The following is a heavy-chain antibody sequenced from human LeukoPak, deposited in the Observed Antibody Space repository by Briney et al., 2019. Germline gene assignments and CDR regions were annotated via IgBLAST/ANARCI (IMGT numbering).Heavy chain of an antibody. CDR2: ISSTTTYI. CDR1: GFTFSSYS. V-gene: IGHV3-21*01. Sequence: QPGGSLRLSCAASGFTFSSYSMNWVRQAPGKGLEWVSSISSTTTYIYYADSLKGRFTISRDNAKNSLYLQMNSLRAEDTAVYYCARDRAAAARQPVDYWGQGTLVTVSS. J-gene: IGHJ4*02. D-gene: IGHD6-13*01. CDR3: ARDRAAAARQPVDY.